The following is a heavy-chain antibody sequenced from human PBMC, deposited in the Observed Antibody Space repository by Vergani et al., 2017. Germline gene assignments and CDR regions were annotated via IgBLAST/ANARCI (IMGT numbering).Heavy chain of an antibody. CDR3: ARETDTGSSVSYNYYAMDV. Sequence: DVQLVESGGGLLKPGESLRLSCAVSGFPFSGSYMTWVRQAPGKGLEWISYMSSGDSIYYADSVKGRFTVSRDNTKNTLYLQMNSLRAEDTAVYYCARETDTGSSVSYNYYAMDVWGQGTTVSVSS. D-gene: IGHD3-9*01. CDR1: GFPFSGSY. V-gene: IGHV3-69-1*02. J-gene: IGHJ6*02. CDR2: MSSGDSI.